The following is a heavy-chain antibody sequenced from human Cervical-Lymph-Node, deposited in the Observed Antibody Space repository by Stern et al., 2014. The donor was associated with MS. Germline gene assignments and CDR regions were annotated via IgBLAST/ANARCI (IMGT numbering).Heavy chain of an antibody. Sequence: QLQLQESGPGLVKPSQTLSLTCTVSGGSITSVRSYWSWIRQPAGKGLEWIGRISNSGYTKYNPPLESRVTISMDSSESQFSLKLTSLTAADTAVYFCARADLRDPSWRFDPWGQGTLVTVSS. CDR1: GGSITSVRSY. CDR2: ISNSGYT. V-gene: IGHV4-61*02. CDR3: ARADLRDPSWRFDP. D-gene: IGHD6-19*01. J-gene: IGHJ5*02.